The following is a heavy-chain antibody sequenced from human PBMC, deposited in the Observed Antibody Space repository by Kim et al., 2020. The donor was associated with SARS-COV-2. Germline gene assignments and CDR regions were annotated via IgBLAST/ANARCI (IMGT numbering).Heavy chain of an antibody. D-gene: IGHD3-3*01. J-gene: IGHJ6*03. CDR3: ANNPGGFLEWSYYYYMDV. CDR1: GFTFSSYG. Sequence: GGSLRLSCAASGFTFSSYGMHWVRQAPGKGLEWVAVISYDGSNKYYADSVKGRFTISRDNSKNTLYLQMNSLRAEDTAVYYCANNPGGFLEWSYYYYMDV. V-gene: IGHV3-30*18. CDR2: ISYDGSNK.